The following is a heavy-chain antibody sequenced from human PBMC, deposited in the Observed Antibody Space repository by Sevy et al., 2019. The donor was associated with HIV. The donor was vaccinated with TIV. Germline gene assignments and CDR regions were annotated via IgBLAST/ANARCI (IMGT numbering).Heavy chain of an antibody. CDR1: GFTFSSYS. CDR2: ISSSGSYI. Sequence: GGSLRLSCAASGFTFSSYSMNWVRQAPGKGLEWVSSISSSGSYIYYADSVKGRFTISRDNAKNSLYLQMNSLRAEDTVVYYCARDYYDSSGADYWGQGTLVTVSS. V-gene: IGHV3-21*01. CDR3: ARDYYDSSGADY. J-gene: IGHJ4*02. D-gene: IGHD3-22*01.